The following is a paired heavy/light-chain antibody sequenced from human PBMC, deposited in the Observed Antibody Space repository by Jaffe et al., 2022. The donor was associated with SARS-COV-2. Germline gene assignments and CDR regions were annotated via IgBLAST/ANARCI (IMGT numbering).Light chain of an antibody. J-gene: IGKJ3*01. CDR3: QQYDNPLFT. CDR2: DAS. Sequence: DIQMTQSPSSLSASVGDRVTITCQASQDISNYLNWYQQKPGKAPKLLIYDASNLETGVPSRFSGSGSGTDFTFTISSLQPEDIATYYCQQYDNPLFTFGPGTKVDIK. V-gene: IGKV1-33*01. CDR1: QDISNY.
Heavy chain of an antibody. Sequence: QVQLQESGPGLVKPSQTLSLTCTVSGGSISSGDYYWSWIRQPPGKGLEWIGYIYYSGSTYYNPSLKSRVTISVDTSKNQFSLKLSSVTAADTAVYYCATRRGVAPRVYWYFDLWGRGTLVTVSS. J-gene: IGHJ2*01. D-gene: IGHD5-12*01. CDR1: GGSISSGDYY. V-gene: IGHV4-30-4*01. CDR2: IYYSGST. CDR3: ATRRGVAPRVYWYFDL.